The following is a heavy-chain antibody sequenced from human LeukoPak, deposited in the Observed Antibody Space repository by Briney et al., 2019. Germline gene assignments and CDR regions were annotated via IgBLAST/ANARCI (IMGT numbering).Heavy chain of an antibody. J-gene: IGHJ4*02. D-gene: IGHD6-19*01. CDR1: GFTFSSYA. CDR3: ARSRGDSGWYSFDY. Sequence: PGGSLRLSCAASGFTFSSYAMHWVRQAPGKGLEWVAVISYDGSNEYYADSVKGRFTISRDNSKNTLYLQMNSLRAEDTAVYYCARSRGDSGWYSFDYWGQGTLVTVSS. V-gene: IGHV3-30*04. CDR2: ISYDGSNE.